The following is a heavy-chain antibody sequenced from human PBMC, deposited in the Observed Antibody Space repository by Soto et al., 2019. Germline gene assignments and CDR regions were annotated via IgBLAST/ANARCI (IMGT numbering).Heavy chain of an antibody. Sequence: GGSLRLSCAASGFTFSNFAMHWVREAPGRGLEWVALISYDGSNKYYAGSVKGRFTISRDNSKNTLYLQMNRLRAEDTALYYCARGGVFYGSGSFYAFDIWGQGTMVTVSS. J-gene: IGHJ3*02. CDR1: GFTFSNFA. V-gene: IGHV3-30*03. CDR2: ISYDGSNK. CDR3: ARGGVFYGSGSFYAFDI. D-gene: IGHD3-10*01.